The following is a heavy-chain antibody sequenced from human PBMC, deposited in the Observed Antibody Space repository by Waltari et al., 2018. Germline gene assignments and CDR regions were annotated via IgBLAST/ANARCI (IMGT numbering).Heavy chain of an antibody. CDR1: GFTFSSYG. CDR2: IRGRGVST. CDR3: ATGNGGGDCYVDS. Sequence: VQLVESGGGVVQPGRSLRLSCAASGFTFSSYGMHWVRQAPGKGLEWVSAIRGRGVSTSSADVVTDGVTIYRDSSRHTLHRQLNSRGAEDTAVYCGATGNGGGDCYVDSWGQETLVNVSS. D-gene: IGHD2-21*02. V-gene: IGHV3-23*04. J-gene: IGHJ4*02.